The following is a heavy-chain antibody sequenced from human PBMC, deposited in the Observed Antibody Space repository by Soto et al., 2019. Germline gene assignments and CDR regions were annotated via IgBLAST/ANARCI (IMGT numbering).Heavy chain of an antibody. CDR3: AKDGASGSYYYYYYGMDV. CDR2: ISYDGSNK. D-gene: IGHD1-26*01. CDR1: GFTFSNYA. Sequence: VGSLRLSCAASGFTFSNYAMSWVRQAPGKGLEWVAVISYDGSNKYYADSVKGRFTISRDNSKNTLYLQMNSLRAEDTAVYYCAKDGASGSYYYYYYGMDVWGQGTTVTVSS. V-gene: IGHV3-30*18. J-gene: IGHJ6*02.